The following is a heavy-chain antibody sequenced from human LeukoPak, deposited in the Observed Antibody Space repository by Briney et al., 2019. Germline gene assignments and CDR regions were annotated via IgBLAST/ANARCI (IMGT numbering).Heavy chain of an antibody. CDR3: ARPITRASGGATINST. V-gene: IGHV4-34*01. CDR1: AGSFRGDY. CDR2: INHSGST. D-gene: IGHD1-26*01. Sequence: SETLSRTGAGYAGSFRGDYCSWILQPPWKGVQWLGEINHSGSTKYHPSVKSRVTISVDTSKNQFSLNLSSVTAPDTAVPYCARPITRASGGATINSTWGQGTLVTVSS. J-gene: IGHJ5*02.